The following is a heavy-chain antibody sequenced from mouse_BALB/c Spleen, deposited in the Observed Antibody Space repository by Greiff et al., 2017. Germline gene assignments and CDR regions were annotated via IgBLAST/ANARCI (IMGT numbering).Heavy chain of an antibody. D-gene: IGHD1-1*01. Sequence: EVQVVESGGGLVQPGGSRKLSCAASGFTFSSFGMHWVRQAPEKGLEWVAYISSGSSTIYYADTVKGRFTISRDNPKNTLFLQMTSLRSEDTAMYYCARFITTVVTPNYYAMDYWGQGTSVTVSS. V-gene: IGHV5-17*02. CDR3: ARFITTVVTPNYYAMDY. CDR2: ISSGSSTI. CDR1: GFTFSSFG. J-gene: IGHJ4*01.